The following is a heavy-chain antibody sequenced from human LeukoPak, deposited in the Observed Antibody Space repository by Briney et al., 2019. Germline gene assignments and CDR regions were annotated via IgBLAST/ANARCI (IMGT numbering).Heavy chain of an antibody. J-gene: IGHJ1*01. Sequence: SVKVPCKASGGTFSSYAISWVRQAPGQGLEWMGRIIPILGIANYAQKFQGRVTITADKSTSTAYMELSSLRSEDTAVYYCARGPDYGDYVPLQHWGQGTLVTVSS. CDR1: GGTFSSYA. CDR3: ARGPDYGDYVPLQH. V-gene: IGHV1-69*04. D-gene: IGHD4-17*01. CDR2: IIPILGIA.